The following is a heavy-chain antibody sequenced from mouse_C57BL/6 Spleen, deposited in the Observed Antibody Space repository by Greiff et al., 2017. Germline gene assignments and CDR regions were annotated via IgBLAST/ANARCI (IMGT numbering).Heavy chain of an antibody. CDR1: GFTFSDYG. Sequence: EVKVEESGGGLVKPGGSLKLSCAASGFTFSDYGMHWVRQAPEKGLEWVAYISSGSSTIYYADTVKGRFTISRDNAKNTLFLQMTSLRSEDTAMYYCARDYYYGSSYVGYWGQGTLVTVSA. D-gene: IGHD1-1*01. J-gene: IGHJ3*01. V-gene: IGHV5-17*01. CDR3: ARDYYYGSSYVGY. CDR2: ISSGSSTI.